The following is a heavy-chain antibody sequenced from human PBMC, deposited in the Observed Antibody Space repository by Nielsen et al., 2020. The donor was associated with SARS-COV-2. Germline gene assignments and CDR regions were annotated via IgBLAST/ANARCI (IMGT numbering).Heavy chain of an antibody. CDR1: GGSISSNNW. V-gene: IGHV4-4*02. D-gene: IGHD7-27*01. Sequence: SETLSLTCAVSGGSISSNNWWSWVRQPPGKGLEWIGEIYHSGSTNYNPSLKSRVTISVDKSKNQFSLELRSVTAADTAVYYCARDCSCGLGSSPSYYFDYWGQGTLVTVSS. J-gene: IGHJ4*02. CDR2: IYHSGST. CDR3: ARDCSCGLGSSPSYYFDY.